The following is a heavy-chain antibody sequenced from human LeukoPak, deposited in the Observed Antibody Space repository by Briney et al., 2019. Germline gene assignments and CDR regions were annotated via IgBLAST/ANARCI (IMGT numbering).Heavy chain of an antibody. CDR2: ISSSSSYI. CDR1: GFTFSSYS. V-gene: IGHV3-21*01. J-gene: IGHJ4*02. Sequence: GGSLRLSCAASGFTFSSYSMNWVRQAPGRGLEWVSSISSSSSYIYYADSVKGRFTISRDNAKNSLYLQMNSLRAEDTAVYYCARDRSMYYYDSSGYPWWGQGTLVTVSS. CDR3: ARDRSMYYYDSSGYPW. D-gene: IGHD3-22*01.